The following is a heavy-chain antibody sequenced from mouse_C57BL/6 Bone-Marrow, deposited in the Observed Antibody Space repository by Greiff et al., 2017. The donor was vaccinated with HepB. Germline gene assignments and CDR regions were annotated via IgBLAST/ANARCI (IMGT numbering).Heavy chain of an antibody. V-gene: IGHV1-82*01. CDR1: GYAFSSSW. D-gene: IGHD2-4*01. CDR2: IYPGDGDT. J-gene: IGHJ2*01. CDR3: ARCYYDYDEGY. Sequence: QVQLQQSGPELVKPGASVKISCKASGYAFSSSWMNWVKQRPGKGLEWIGRIYPGDGDTNYNGKFKGKATLTADKSSSTAYMQLSSLTSEDSAVYVCARCYYDYDEGYWGQGTTLTVAS.